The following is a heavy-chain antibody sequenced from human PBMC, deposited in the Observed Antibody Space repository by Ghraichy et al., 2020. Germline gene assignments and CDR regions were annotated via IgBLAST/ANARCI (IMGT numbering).Heavy chain of an antibody. CDR2: KYFSGST. V-gene: IGHV4-59*01. Sequence: LSCIVSGGSISGYYWTWIRQPPGKGLEWIAYKYFSGSTNYNPSLKSRITISVDTSKNQFSLKLTSVTTADTAVYYCVRGRGGSGSYYDNWGQGSLVIVSS. CDR1: GGSISGYY. D-gene: IGHD3-10*01. CDR3: VRGRGGSGSYYDN. J-gene: IGHJ4*02.